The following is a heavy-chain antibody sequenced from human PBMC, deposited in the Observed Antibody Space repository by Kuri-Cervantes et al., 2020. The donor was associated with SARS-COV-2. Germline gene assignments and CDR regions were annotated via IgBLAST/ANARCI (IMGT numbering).Heavy chain of an antibody. D-gene: IGHD6-6*01. Sequence: SETLSLTCAVSGYSISSGYYWGWIRQPPGKGLEWIGSIYHSGSTYYNPSLKSRVTISVDTSKNQFSLELSSVTAADTAVYYCARFTEYSSSLLDYWGQGTLVTVSS. J-gene: IGHJ4*02. CDR3: ARFTEYSSSLLDY. CDR1: GYSISSGYY. V-gene: IGHV4-38-2*01. CDR2: IYHSGST.